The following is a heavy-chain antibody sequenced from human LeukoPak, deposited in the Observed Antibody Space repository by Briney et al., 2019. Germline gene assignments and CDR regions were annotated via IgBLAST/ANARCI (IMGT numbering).Heavy chain of an antibody. D-gene: IGHD1-26*01. Sequence: ASVTVSCKASGYTFTSYDINWVRQAAGQGLEWMGWMNPNSGNTGYAQKFQGRVTMTRNTSISTAYMELSSLRSEDTAVYYCASLGGYRIVGATTSDAFDIWGQGTMVTVSS. CDR1: GYTFTSYD. J-gene: IGHJ3*02. CDR3: ASLGGYRIVGATTSDAFDI. V-gene: IGHV1-8*01. CDR2: MNPNSGNT.